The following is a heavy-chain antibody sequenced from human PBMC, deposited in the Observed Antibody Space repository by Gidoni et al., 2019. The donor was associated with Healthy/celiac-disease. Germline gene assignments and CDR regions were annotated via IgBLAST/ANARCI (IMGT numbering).Heavy chain of an antibody. CDR2: IYYSGST. CDR3: ARSSIWFGELLYAFDI. Sequence: QVQLQESGPGLVKPPQTLSLTCTVSGGSISSGGYYWSWIRQHPGKGLEWIGYIYYSGSTYYNPSLKSRVTISVDTFKNQFSLKLSSVTAADTAVYYCARSSIWFGELLYAFDIWGQGTMVTVSS. V-gene: IGHV4-31*03. D-gene: IGHD3-10*01. CDR1: GGSISSGGYY. J-gene: IGHJ3*02.